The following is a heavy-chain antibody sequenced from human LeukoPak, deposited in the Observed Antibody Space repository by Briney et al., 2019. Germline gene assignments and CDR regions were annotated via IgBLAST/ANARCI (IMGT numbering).Heavy chain of an antibody. V-gene: IGHV3-30*04. CDR1: GFTFSSYA. J-gene: IGHJ5*02. Sequence: GGSLRLSCAASGFTFSSYAIHWVRQAPGKGLEWVAVISYDGSNKNYADSVKGRFSISRDNSKNTLYLQMNSLRPEDTAVYYCARGSHRIEYRRSAAFDPWGQGTLVTVSS. CDR2: ISYDGSNK. CDR3: ARGSHRIEYRRSAAFDP. D-gene: IGHD6-6*01.